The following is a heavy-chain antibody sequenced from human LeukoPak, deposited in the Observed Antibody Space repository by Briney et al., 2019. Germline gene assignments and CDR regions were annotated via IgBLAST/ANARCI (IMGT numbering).Heavy chain of an antibody. CDR3: ARHGSGWYAGDY. D-gene: IGHD6-19*01. V-gene: IGHV3-30*03. CDR1: GFTFSSCG. J-gene: IGHJ4*02. Sequence: GGSLRLSCAASGFTFSSCGMHWVRQAPGKGLEWVAVISYDGSNKYYADSVKGRFTISRDNSKNTLYLQMNSLRAEDTAVYYYARHGSGWYAGDYWGQGTLVTVSS. CDR2: ISYDGSNK.